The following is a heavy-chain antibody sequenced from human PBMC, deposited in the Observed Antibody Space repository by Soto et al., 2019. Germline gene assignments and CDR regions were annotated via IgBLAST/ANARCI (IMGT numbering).Heavy chain of an antibody. CDR1: GFTFSDYS. J-gene: IGHJ4*02. V-gene: IGHV3-11*01. CDR2: ISGSVSTT. Sequence: LXLSCTSSGFTFSDYSMSWIRQAPGKGLEWLAYISGSVSTTYYTDSVKGRFAISRDNARTSLYLQINSLRVEDSAVYYCARSSLTYFEFWGQGTPVTVSS. CDR3: ARSSLTYFEF.